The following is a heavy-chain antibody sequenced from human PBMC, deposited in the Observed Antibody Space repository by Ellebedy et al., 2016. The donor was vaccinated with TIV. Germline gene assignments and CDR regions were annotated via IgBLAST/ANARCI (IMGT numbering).Heavy chain of an antibody. CDR1: GYTFTSYA. CDR3: ATALRGYSYGWGCLDY. Sequence: AASVKVSCKASGYTFTSYAMHWVRQAPGQRLEWVGWINAGDGNTKYSQKFQGRVTITRDTSASTAYMELSSLRSDDTAVYYCATALRGYSYGWGCLDYWGQGTLVTVPS. D-gene: IGHD5-18*01. CDR2: INAGDGNT. J-gene: IGHJ4*02. V-gene: IGHV1-3*01.